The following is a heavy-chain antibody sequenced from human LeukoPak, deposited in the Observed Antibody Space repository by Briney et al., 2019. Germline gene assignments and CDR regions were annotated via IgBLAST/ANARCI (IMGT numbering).Heavy chain of an antibody. V-gene: IGHV3-74*01. CDR3: SRGGSPFY. CDR2: INGDGSRT. D-gene: IGHD3-10*01. Sequence: TEGSLRLSCAASGFTFSNSWMHWVRQAPGKGLVWVSRINGDGSRTGYADSVKGRFTVSRDNARNAPYLQMNSLRAEDTAVYYCSRGGSPFYWGQGTQVTVSS. CDR1: GFTFSNSW. J-gene: IGHJ4*02.